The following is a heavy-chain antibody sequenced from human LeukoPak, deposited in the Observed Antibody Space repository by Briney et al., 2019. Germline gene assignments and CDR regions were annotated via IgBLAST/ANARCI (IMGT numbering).Heavy chain of an antibody. V-gene: IGHV3-23*01. CDR3: ANHRTPDRYHWNYFDY. Sequence: GGSLRLSCAASGFTFRNSAMSRVRPAPGTGLEWVSSIGGHVHSTYYADSVIGRFTNSRDDSKNTLYLQMNSLRADDTAIYYCANHRTPDRYHWNYFDYWGQGTLVTVSS. CDR1: GFTFRNSA. CDR2: IGGHVHST. D-gene: IGHD1-20*01. J-gene: IGHJ4*02.